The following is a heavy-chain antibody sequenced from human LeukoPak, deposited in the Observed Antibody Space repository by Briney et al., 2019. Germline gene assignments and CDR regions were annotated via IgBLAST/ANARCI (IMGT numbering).Heavy chain of an antibody. D-gene: IGHD2-8*02. Sequence: PGGSLRLSCAASGFTFSSYAMSWVRQAPGKGLEWVSTISGNGRSTYYGDSVKGRFTISRDNSKNTLSLQMNSLRAEDTAVYYCVKEYYVLLVYALGGSFDYWGRGTLVTVSS. J-gene: IGHJ4*02. CDR3: VKEYYVLLVYALGGSFDY. V-gene: IGHV3-23*01. CDR2: ISGNGRST. CDR1: GFTFSSYA.